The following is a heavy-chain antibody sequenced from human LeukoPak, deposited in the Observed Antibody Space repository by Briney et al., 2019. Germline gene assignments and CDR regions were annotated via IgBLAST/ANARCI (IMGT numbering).Heavy chain of an antibody. D-gene: IGHD6-13*01. CDR3: ARWHRGYSSSWYYFDY. J-gene: IGHJ4*02. CDR1: GGSFSGYY. Sequence: SETLSLTCAVYGGSFSGYYWSWIRQPPGKGLEWIGEINHSGSTNYNPSLKSRVTISVDTSKNQFSLKLSSVTAADTAVYYCARWHRGYSSSWYYFDYWGQGTLVTVSS. CDR2: INHSGST. V-gene: IGHV4-34*01.